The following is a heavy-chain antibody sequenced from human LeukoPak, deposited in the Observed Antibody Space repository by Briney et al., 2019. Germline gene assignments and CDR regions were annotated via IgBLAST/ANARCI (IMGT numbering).Heavy chain of an antibody. J-gene: IGHJ6*02. V-gene: IGHV4-59*01. Sequence: PSETLSLTCTVSGGSISSYYWSWIRQPPGKGLEWIGYIHYSGSTTYNPSLKSRVTISIDTSKSQFSLNLKSVTAADTAVYYCARDGRGIEVAGNYYFGMDVWGQGTTVTVS. CDR2: IHYSGST. D-gene: IGHD6-19*01. CDR3: ARDGRGIEVAGNYYFGMDV. CDR1: GGSISSYY.